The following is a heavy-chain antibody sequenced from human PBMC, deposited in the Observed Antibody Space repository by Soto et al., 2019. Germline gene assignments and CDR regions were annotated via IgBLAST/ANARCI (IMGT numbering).Heavy chain of an antibody. Sequence: GGSLRLSCAASGFTFSSSGMSWVRQAPGKGLEWISGLSGSDGRTTYADSVSGRFTISRDNSKNTLYLQMDSLRVEDTAVYYCAKDSGYDSTDWGLGTLVTVSS. D-gene: IGHD3-22*01. CDR1: GFTFSSSG. V-gene: IGHV3-23*01. CDR3: AKDSGYDSTD. CDR2: LSGSDGRT. J-gene: IGHJ4*02.